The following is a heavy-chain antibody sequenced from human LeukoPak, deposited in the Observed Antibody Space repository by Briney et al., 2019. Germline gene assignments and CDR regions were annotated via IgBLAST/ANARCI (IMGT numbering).Heavy chain of an antibody. D-gene: IGHD3-22*01. Sequence: SETLSLTCAVSGYSISSGYYWGWIRQPPGKGLEWIGSIYHSGSTYYNPSLKSRVTISVDTSKNHFSLKLSSVTAADTAVYYCARQAYDSSGYWVDYWGQGTLVTVSS. CDR3: ARQAYDSSGYWVDY. CDR2: IYHSGST. CDR1: GYSISSGYY. V-gene: IGHV4-38-2*01. J-gene: IGHJ4*02.